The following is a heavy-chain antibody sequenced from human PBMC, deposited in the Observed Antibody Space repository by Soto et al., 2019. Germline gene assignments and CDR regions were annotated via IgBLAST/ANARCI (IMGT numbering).Heavy chain of an antibody. V-gene: IGHV3-21*01. CDR3: AGEDGVLGSSSAFDH. CDR2: INGRSNYV. CDR1: GFTFSTYT. D-gene: IGHD4-17*01. J-gene: IGHJ4*02. Sequence: EVQVVESGGGLVKPGGSLRLSCVFSGFTFSTYTMNWVRQAPGKGLEWVSSINGRSNYVYYADSVKGRFTISRDNAKNSLYLQMNRLRAEDTAIYYCAGEDGVLGSSSAFDHWGLGTLVTVSS.